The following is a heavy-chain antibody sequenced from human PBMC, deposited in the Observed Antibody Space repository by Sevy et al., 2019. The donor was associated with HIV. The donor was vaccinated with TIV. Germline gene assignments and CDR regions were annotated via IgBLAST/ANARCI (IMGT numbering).Heavy chain of an antibody. Sequence: SETLSLTCTVSGGSISSGEYYWSWIRQPPGKGLEWIGYIYYSGTTYYNPSLKSPVTISVDMSKNQFSLKLSSVTAADTAVYFCAGAAVENYGLDVWGQGTTVTVSS. D-gene: IGHD2-15*01. CDR3: AGAAVENYGLDV. CDR1: GGSISSGEYY. V-gene: IGHV4-30-4*01. CDR2: IYYSGTT. J-gene: IGHJ6*02.